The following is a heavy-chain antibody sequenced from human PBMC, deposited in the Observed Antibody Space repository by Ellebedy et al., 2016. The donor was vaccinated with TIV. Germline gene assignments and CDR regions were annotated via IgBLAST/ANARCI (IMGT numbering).Heavy chain of an antibody. CDR1: GFTFTSYA. CDR3: ARGYGDYGRYYFDY. J-gene: IGHJ4*02. V-gene: IGHV3-23*01. Sequence: GESLKISCAASGFTFTSYAMTWVRQAPGKGLEWVSSIGHNGATTYYADSVKGRFTISRDNSKNTLYLQMNSLRAEDTAVYHCARGYGDYGRYYFDYWGQGTLVTVSS. CDR2: IGHNGATT. D-gene: IGHD4-17*01.